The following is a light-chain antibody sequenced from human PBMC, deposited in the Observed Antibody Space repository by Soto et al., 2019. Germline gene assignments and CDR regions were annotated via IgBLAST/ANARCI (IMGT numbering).Light chain of an antibody. J-gene: IGKJ1*01. V-gene: IGKV1-39*01. CDR1: QSITIY. CDR3: QKSYCTLWT. CDR2: GAS. Sequence: DIQMTQSPSSLSASVGDRVTITCRASQSITIYLNWYQQKPGEAPNLLIFGASTLQSGGPTRFSGSGSGTDFHLTLSSLKPEDCAAYYFQKSYCTLWTFGQGTKVEIK.